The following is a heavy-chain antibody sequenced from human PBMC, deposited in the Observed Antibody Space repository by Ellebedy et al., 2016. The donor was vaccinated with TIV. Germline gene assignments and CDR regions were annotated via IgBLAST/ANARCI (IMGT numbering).Heavy chain of an antibody. CDR2: INPDSGGT. J-gene: IGHJ1*01. D-gene: IGHD5-24*01. Sequence: AASVKDSCKASGYTFTGYFMHSVRQPPGQGREWVAWINPDSGGTYSAQKFQGRVTVTRDTSISTVYMELSSLSSDATAVYYCARGDVGQHWGQGTLVTVSS. CDR3: ARGDVGQH. CDR1: GYTFTGYF. V-gene: IGHV1-2*02.